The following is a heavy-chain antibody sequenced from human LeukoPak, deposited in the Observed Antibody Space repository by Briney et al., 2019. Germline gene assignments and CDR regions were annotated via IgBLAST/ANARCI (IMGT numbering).Heavy chain of an antibody. CDR1: GFTFSSYG. J-gene: IGHJ4*02. D-gene: IGHD3-3*01. CDR2: IWYDGSNK. Sequence: GGSLRLSCAASGFTFSSYGMHWVRQAPGKGLEWVAVIWYDGSNKYYADSVKGRFTISRDNSKNTLYLQMNSLRAEDTAVYYCTTDLPAVLRFLEWFRVYWGQGTLVTVSS. V-gene: IGHV3-33*01. CDR3: TTDLPAVLRFLEWFRVY.